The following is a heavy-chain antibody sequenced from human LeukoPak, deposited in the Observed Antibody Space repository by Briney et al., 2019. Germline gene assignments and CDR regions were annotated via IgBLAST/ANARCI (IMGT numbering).Heavy chain of an antibody. J-gene: IGHJ5*02. V-gene: IGHV1-2*02. CDR1: GYTFTGYY. D-gene: IGHD3-10*01. Sequence: ASVKVSCKASGYTFTGYYMHWVRQAPGQGLEWMGWNNPNSGGTNYAQKFQGRVTMTRDTSISTAYMELSRLRSDDTAVYYCARAPMVRGVIITRYWFDPWGQGTLVTVSS. CDR3: ARAPMVRGVIITRYWFDP. CDR2: NNPNSGGT.